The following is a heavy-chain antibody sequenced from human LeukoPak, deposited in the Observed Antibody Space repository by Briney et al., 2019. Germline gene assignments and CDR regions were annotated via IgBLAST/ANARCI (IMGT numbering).Heavy chain of an antibody. Sequence: GGSLRLSCAASGFTFSSYSMNWVRRAPGKGLEWVSSISSSSSYIYYADSVKGRFTISRDNAKNSLYLQMNSLRAEDTAVYYCASLPRYYYYYMDVWGKGTTVTVSS. V-gene: IGHV3-21*01. CDR3: ASLPRYYYYYMDV. CDR2: ISSSSSYI. CDR1: GFTFSSYS. J-gene: IGHJ6*03.